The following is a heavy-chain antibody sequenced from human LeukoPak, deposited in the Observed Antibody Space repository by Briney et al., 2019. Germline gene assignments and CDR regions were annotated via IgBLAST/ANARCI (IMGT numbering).Heavy chain of an antibody. V-gene: IGHV3-33*03. J-gene: IGHJ6*01. D-gene: IGHD6-6*01. Sequence: GGSLRLSCVASGFTFSDYGMHWVRQAPGKGLEWVAVICYVGSNKYNAESVKGRFTLSRDKSKNALYLHMNRLRDWDTPGYYCAKDLSSSLYY. CDR1: GFTFSDYG. CDR2: ICYVGSNK. CDR3: AKDLSSSLYY.